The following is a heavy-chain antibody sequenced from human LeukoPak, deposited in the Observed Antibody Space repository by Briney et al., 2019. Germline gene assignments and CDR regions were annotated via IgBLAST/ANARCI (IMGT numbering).Heavy chain of an antibody. CDR1: GGSISSSSYY. Sequence: SETLSLTCTVSGGSISSSSYYWGWIRQPPGKGLEWIGSIYYSGSTYYNPSLKSRVTISVDTSKNQFSLKLSSVTAADTAVYYCASQREADAFDIWGQGTMVTVSS. CDR2: IYYSGST. CDR3: ASQREADAFDI. J-gene: IGHJ3*02. V-gene: IGHV4-39*01.